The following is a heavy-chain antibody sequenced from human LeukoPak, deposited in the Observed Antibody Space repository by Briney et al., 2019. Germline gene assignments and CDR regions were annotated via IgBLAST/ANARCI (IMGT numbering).Heavy chain of an antibody. J-gene: IGHJ4*02. CDR2: IIPIFGTA. D-gene: IGHD3-9*01. CDR1: GCTVSSSA. CDR3: ARGRYFDWLGSDY. Sequence: GTSVNVSCTASGCTVSSSAISWVRQAPGQGLEWMGRIIPIFGTANYAQKFQGRVTITADESTSTAYMELSSLRSEDTAVYYCARGRYFDWLGSDYWGQGTLVSVPS. V-gene: IGHV1-69*15.